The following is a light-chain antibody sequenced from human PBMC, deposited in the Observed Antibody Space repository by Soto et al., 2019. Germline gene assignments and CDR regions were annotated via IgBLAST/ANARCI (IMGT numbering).Light chain of an antibody. J-gene: IGLJ1*01. CDR3: SSYTSSSTLV. Sequence: QSALTQPPSVSGSPGQSVAISCTGTSSGVGGYNYVSWYQQHPGKAPKLMIYEVNKRPSGVPDRFSGSKSGNTASLTISGLQAEGEADYYCSSYTSSSTLVFGTGTKVTVL. CDR2: EVN. CDR1: SSGVGGYNY. V-gene: IGLV2-14*01.